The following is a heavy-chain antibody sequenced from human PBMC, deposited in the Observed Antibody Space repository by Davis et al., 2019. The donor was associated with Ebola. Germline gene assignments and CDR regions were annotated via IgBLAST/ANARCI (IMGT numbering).Heavy chain of an antibody. D-gene: IGHD2-8*01. CDR2: ISYDGSNK. V-gene: IGHV3-30*18. CDR1: GFTFSSYA. Sequence: GGSLRLSCAASGFTFSSYAMHWVRQAPGKGLEWVAVISYDGSNKYYADSVKGRFTISRDNSKNTLYLQMNSLRAEDTAVYYCAKASNGVWGQGTLVTVSS. CDR3: AKASNGV. J-gene: IGHJ4*02.